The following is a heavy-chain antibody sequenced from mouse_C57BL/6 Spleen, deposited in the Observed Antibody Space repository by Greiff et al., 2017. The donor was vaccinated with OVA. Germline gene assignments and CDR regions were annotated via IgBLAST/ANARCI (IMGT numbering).Heavy chain of an antibody. CDR2: IDPSDSET. Sequence: QVQLQQPGAELVRPGSSVKLSCKASGYTFTSYWMHWVKQRPIQGLEWIGNIDPSDSETHYNQKFKDKATLTVDKSSSTAYMQLSSLTSEDSAVYYCARSGDYDGFAYWGKGTLVTVSA. V-gene: IGHV1-52*01. CDR1: GYTFTSYW. CDR3: ARSGDYDGFAY. D-gene: IGHD2-4*01. J-gene: IGHJ3*01.